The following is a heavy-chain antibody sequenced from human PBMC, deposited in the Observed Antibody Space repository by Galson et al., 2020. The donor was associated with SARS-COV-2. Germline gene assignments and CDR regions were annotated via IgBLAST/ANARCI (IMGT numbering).Heavy chain of an antibody. CDR1: GVSFSTHY. Sequence: SETLSLTCAVYGVSFSTHYWTWIRQPPGKGLEWVGEINHAGNTNYNPSLKGRVKMSVDTSKRQFSLKLNSVTAADTARYYCVAWSAGLTGYWAWGQGTLVTVSS. J-gene: IGHJ5*02. CDR2: INHAGNT. CDR3: VAWSAGLTGYWA. V-gene: IGHV4-34*01. D-gene: IGHD3-9*01.